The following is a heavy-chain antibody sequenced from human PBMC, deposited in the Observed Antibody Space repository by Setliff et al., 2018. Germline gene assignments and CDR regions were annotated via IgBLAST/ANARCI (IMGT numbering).Heavy chain of an antibody. D-gene: IGHD3-3*01. Sequence: GGSLRLSCTASGFTFGDYAMSWVRQAPGKGLEWVGFIRSKAYGGTTEYAASVKGRFTISRDDSKSIAYLQMNSLKTEDTAVYYCTREASVDFWSGYPYYYYMDVWGKGTTVTV. CDR2: IRSKAYGGTT. CDR1: GFTFGDYA. V-gene: IGHV3-49*04. J-gene: IGHJ6*03. CDR3: TREASVDFWSGYPYYYYMDV.